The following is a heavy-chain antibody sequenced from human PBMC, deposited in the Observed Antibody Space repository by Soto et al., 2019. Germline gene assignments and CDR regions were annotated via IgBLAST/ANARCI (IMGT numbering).Heavy chain of an antibody. CDR2: IYVGDYGT. CDR1: GYSFTTYL. V-gene: IGHV5-51*01. CDR3: ASHPVSGDYAGSVV. D-gene: IGHD4-17*01. J-gene: IGHJ6*02. Sequence: GESLKIYCRGSGYSFTTYLIGWVRQIPGKGLEWMGMIYVGDYGTRYTPSFQGQVAISADKSISTAFLQWSSLKSSDTAMYYCASHPVSGDYAGSVVWGQGTTVTVSS.